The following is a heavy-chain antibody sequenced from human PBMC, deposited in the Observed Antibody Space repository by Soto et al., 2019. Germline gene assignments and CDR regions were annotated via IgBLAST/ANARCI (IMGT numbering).Heavy chain of an antibody. Sequence: EVQLVESGGGLVQPGGSLRLSCAASGFTVSSNYMGWVRQAPGKGLEWVSVIYSGGSTYYADSVKGRFTISRDNSKNTLYLQMNSLRAEDTAVYYCARVGSYPYYYGMDVWGQGTTVTVSS. CDR2: IYSGGST. CDR3: ARVGSYPYYYGMDV. D-gene: IGHD2-2*01. V-gene: IGHV3-66*01. CDR1: GFTVSSNY. J-gene: IGHJ6*02.